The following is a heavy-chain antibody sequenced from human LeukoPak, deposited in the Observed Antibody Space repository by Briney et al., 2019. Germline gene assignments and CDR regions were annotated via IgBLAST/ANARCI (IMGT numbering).Heavy chain of an antibody. CDR3: VRDHSGWSLDP. J-gene: IGHJ5*02. D-gene: IGHD6-19*01. CDR1: GFTFSSYW. Sequence: GGSLRLSCAASGFTFSSYWMSWVRQAPGKGLEWVANINQDGSEKYYVDSVKGRFTISRDSAKNSLYLRMNSLRAEDTAVYYCVRDHSGWSLDPWGQGTLVTVSS. V-gene: IGHV3-7*01. CDR2: INQDGSEK.